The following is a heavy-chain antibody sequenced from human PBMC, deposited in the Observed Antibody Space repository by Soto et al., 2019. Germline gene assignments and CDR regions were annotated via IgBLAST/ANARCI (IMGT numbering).Heavy chain of an antibody. CDR1: GFTFSSYS. CDR3: ARGVRDTAVADFDY. Sequence: EVQLVESGGGLVQPGGSLRLSCAASGFTFSSYSMNWVRQAPGKGLEWLSYISSSISTMHYADSVKGRFTISRDNAKKSLYLQINCLRDEATAVYYCARGVRDTAVADFDYWGQGTLVTVSS. J-gene: IGHJ4*02. D-gene: IGHD5-18*01. V-gene: IGHV3-48*02. CDR2: ISSSISTM.